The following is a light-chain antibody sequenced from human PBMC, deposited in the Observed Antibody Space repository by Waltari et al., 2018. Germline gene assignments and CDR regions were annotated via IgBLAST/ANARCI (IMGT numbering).Light chain of an antibody. CDR3: QQYDNLVFT. CDR2: DAS. J-gene: IGKJ4*01. Sequence: DIQMTQSPSSLSASVGDRVTITCQASQDTRNYLNWYQQKPGKAPKLLIYDASSLETGVPSRFSGNGSGTDFTFTISSLQPEDIATYYCQQYDNLVFTFGGGSKVDVK. CDR1: QDTRNY. V-gene: IGKV1-33*01.